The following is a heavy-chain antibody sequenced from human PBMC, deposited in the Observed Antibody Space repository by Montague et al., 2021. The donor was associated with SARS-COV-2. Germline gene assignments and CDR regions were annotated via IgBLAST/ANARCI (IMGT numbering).Heavy chain of an antibody. CDR1: GGSITGYY. D-gene: IGHD3-10*01. V-gene: IGHV4-59*01. CDR3: ARGDGHYYGSGTYPYY. J-gene: IGHJ4*02. Sequence: SETLSLTCTVSGGSITGYYWSWIRQPPGKGLEYIGYIYYSGSTNYSPSLKSRVTMSVDTSKNQFSLKLSSVTAADTAVYYCARGDGHYYGSGTYPYYWGQGTLVTVSS. CDR2: IYYSGST.